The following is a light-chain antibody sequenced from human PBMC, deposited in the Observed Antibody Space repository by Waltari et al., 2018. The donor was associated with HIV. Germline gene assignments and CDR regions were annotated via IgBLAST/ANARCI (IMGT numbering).Light chain of an antibody. CDR1: QSVLYSSNNKNY. V-gene: IGKV4-1*01. CDR2: LAS. Sequence: DIVMTQSPDSLAVSLGGRATINSKSSQSVLYSSNNKNYLAWYQQKPGPPPKLLIYLASTRESGVPDRFSCSGSGTDFTLTISSLQAEDVAVYYCQQYYSTPWTFGQGTKVEIK. CDR3: QQYYSTPWT. J-gene: IGKJ1*01.